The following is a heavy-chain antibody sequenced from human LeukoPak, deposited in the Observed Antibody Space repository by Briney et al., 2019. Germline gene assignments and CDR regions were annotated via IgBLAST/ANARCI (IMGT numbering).Heavy chain of an antibody. CDR1: GFTFSNYW. V-gene: IGHV3-74*01. CDR2: IKSDGNIT. Sequence: GGSLRLSCAASGFTFSNYWMYWVRQAPGKGLVWVSQIKSDGNITNYADSVKGRFTISRDNAKNTLFLQMNSLRAEDTAVYYCGRSGDFWSGSGVAYWGQGTLVTVSS. CDR3: GRSGDFWSGSGVAY. J-gene: IGHJ4*02. D-gene: IGHD3-3*01.